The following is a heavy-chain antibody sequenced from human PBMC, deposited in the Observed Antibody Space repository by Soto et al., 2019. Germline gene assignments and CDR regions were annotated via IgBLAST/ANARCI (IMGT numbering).Heavy chain of an antibody. J-gene: IGHJ4*02. CDR2: IVVGSGNT. CDR3: ACPSSGYYGYYFDY. Sequence: ASVKVSCKASGFTFTSSAVQWVRQARGQRLEWIGWIVVGSGNTNYAQKFQERVTITRDMSTSTAYMELSSLRSEDTAAYYCACPSSGYYGYYFDYWGQGTLVTVSS. D-gene: IGHD3-22*01. CDR1: GFTFTSSA. V-gene: IGHV1-58*01.